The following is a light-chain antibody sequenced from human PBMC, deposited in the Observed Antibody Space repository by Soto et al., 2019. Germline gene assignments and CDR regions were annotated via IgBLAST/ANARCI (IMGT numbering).Light chain of an antibody. Sequence: EIVLTQSPATLSLSPGERATLSCRASQSVSSYLAWYQQKPGQAPRLLIYDASNRATGIPARFSGSGSGTDFTLTISSLVPEDFGVYYCQQRSDWPPTFGGGTKVEIK. CDR2: DAS. CDR1: QSVSSY. J-gene: IGKJ4*01. V-gene: IGKV3-11*01. CDR3: QQRSDWPPT.